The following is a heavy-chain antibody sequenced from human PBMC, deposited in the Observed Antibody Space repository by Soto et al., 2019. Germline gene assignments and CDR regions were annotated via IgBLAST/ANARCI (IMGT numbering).Heavy chain of an antibody. CDR2: INPNSGGT. V-gene: IGHV1-2*04. Sequence: GASVKVSCKASGYTFTGYYMHWVRQAPGQGLEWMGWINPNSGGTNYAQKFQGWVTMTRDTSISTAYMELSRLRSDDTAVYYCARGKQLASYGMDVWGQGTTVTVSS. CDR3: ARGKQLASYGMDV. CDR1: GYTFTGYY. J-gene: IGHJ6*02. D-gene: IGHD6-13*01.